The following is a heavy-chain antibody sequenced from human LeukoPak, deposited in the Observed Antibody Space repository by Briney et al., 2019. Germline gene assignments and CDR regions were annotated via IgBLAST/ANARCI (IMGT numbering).Heavy chain of an antibody. V-gene: IGHV3-30*02. CDR2: IRNDGSKK. CDR1: GFTFSSYG. CDR3: AKGD. J-gene: IGHJ4*02. Sequence: GGPLRLSCAASGFTFSSYGMHGVRQAPRKGLEWVAFIRNDGSKKDYADSVKGRFTISRDNSKNTLYLQMNSLRVEDTAVYYCAKGDLGQGTLVTVSS.